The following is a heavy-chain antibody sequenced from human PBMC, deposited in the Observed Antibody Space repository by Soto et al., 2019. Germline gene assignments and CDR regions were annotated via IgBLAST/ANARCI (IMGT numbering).Heavy chain of an antibody. Sequence: QVQLVESGGGVVQPGRSLRLSCAASGFTFSSYGMHWVRKAPGKGLEWVAVISYDGSNKYYADSVRGRFTISRDNSKNTLYLQMNSLRAEDTAVYYCARSRTGTTYGGMDVWGQGTTVTVSS. CDR3: ARSRTGTTYGGMDV. J-gene: IGHJ6*02. V-gene: IGHV3-30*03. CDR2: ISYDGSNK. D-gene: IGHD1-7*01. CDR1: GFTFSSYG.